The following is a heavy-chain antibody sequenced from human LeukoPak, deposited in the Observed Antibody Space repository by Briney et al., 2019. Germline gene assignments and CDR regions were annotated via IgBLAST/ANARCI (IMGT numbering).Heavy chain of an antibody. V-gene: IGHV3-7*01. Sequence: GGSLRLSCAASGFSFSSYWMSWVRQAPGKGLKWVANIKQDGSEKYYVDSVKGRFTISRDNAKNSLYLQMNSLRAEDTAVYYCAREIGVYYGSGSYYNWFDYWGQGTLVTVSS. J-gene: IGHJ4*02. D-gene: IGHD3-10*01. CDR2: IKQDGSEK. CDR1: GFSFSSYW. CDR3: AREIGVYYGSGSYYNWFDY.